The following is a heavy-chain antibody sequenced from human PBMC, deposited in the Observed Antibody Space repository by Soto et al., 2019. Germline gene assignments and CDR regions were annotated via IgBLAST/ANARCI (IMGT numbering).Heavy chain of an antibody. CDR3: AREGINNYNEYYFDS. CDR1: GFTFSTYS. D-gene: IGHD4-4*01. CDR2: ISGSGNYT. J-gene: IGHJ4*02. V-gene: IGHV3-21*01. Sequence: PWGSLRLSCAASGFTFSTYSRNWVRQAPGKGLECVSSISGSGNYTHYADFLRGRFTISRDNAKTSLYLQMNSLRAEDMAVYYCAREGINNYNEYYFDSWGQGTVVTVYS.